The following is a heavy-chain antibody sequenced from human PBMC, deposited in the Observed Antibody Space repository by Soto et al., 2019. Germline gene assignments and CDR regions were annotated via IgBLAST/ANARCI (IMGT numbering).Heavy chain of an antibody. CDR1: GFTFSSYS. CDR2: MSSSGSNI. Sequence: GSLRLSCAASGFTFSSYSVNWVRQAPGKGLEWVSYMSSSGSNIHYADSVRGRFTISRDNAKNSLYLQMNSLRAEDTAVYYCATTCDSASCYGKDYWGQGTLVTVSS. J-gene: IGHJ4*02. CDR3: ATTCDSASCYGKDY. D-gene: IGHD2-2*01. V-gene: IGHV3-21*01.